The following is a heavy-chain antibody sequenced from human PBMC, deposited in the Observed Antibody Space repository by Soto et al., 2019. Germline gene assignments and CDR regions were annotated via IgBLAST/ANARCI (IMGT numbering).Heavy chain of an antibody. CDR2: IWYDGSNK. D-gene: IGHD6-19*01. V-gene: IGHV3-33*01. J-gene: IGHJ6*02. CDR1: GFTFSSYG. CDR3: ARGIAVAGTYYYYGMDV. Sequence: GGSLRLSCAASGFTFSSYGMHWVRQAPGKGLEWVAVIWYDGSNKYYADSVKGRFTISRDNSKNTLYLQMNSLRAEDTAVYYCARGIAVAGTYYYYGMDVWGQGTTVTVSS.